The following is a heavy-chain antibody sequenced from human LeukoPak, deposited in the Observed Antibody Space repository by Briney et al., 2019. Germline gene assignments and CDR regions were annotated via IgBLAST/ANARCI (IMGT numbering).Heavy chain of an antibody. CDR3: ARSPYSSGWHFDY. Sequence: RASVKVSCKASGYTFTAYYIHWVRQAPGQGLEWMGWSNPNTGDRNYAQRFHGRVTMTRDTSNSTAYMELSRLSSDDTAVYYCARSPYSSGWHFDYWGPGTLISVSS. CDR2: SNPNTGDR. D-gene: IGHD6-19*01. CDR1: GYTFTAYY. J-gene: IGHJ4*02. V-gene: IGHV1-2*02.